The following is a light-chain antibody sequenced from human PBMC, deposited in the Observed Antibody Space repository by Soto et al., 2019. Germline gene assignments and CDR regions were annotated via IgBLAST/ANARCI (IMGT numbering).Light chain of an antibody. CDR2: WAS. J-gene: IGKJ1*01. Sequence: DIVMTQSPDSLAVSLGERATINCKSSQSFLYSSNNKNYLAWYQQKPGQPPKLLIYWASTRESGVPDRFSGSGSGTDFTLTISNLQPDDFATYYCQQYENYWTFGQGTKVDI. V-gene: IGKV4-1*01. CDR3: QQYENYWT. CDR1: QSFLYSSNNKNY.